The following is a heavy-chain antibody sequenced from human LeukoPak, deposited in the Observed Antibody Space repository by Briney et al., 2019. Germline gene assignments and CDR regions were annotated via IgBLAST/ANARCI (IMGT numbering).Heavy chain of an antibody. CDR2: IYYTGST. D-gene: IGHD5-18*01. J-gene: IGHJ4*02. CDR3: ARAGSSFHTGYYFDY. CDR1: GGSISSSSYY. V-gene: IGHV4-61*05. Sequence: PSETLSLTCTVSGGSISSSSYYWSWIRQHPGKGLEWIGYIYYTGSTYYDPSLKSPVTMSLDTSKNQFSLKLSSVTTADTAVYYCARAGSSFHTGYYFDYWSQGTLVTVSS.